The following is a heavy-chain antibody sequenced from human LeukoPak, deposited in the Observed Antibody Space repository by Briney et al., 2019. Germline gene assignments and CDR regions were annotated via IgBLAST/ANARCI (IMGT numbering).Heavy chain of an antibody. D-gene: IGHD6-13*01. CDR2: IIPILGIA. CDR3: ARDHIFIAAAGTGY. CDR1: GGTFSSYA. V-gene: IGHV1-69*04. Sequence: SVKVSCKASGGTFSSYAISWVRQAPGQGLEWMGKIIPILGIANYAQKFQGRVTITADKSTSTAYMELSSLRSEDTAVYYCARDHIFIAAAGTGYWGQGTLVTVSS. J-gene: IGHJ4*02.